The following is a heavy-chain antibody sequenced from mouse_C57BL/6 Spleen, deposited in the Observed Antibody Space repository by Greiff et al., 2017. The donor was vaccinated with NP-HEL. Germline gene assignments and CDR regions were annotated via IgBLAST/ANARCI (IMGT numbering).Heavy chain of an antibody. J-gene: IGHJ1*03. Sequence: QVQLKESGAELARPGASVKMSCKASGYTFTSYTMHWVKQRPGQGLEWIGYINPSSGYTKYNQKFKDKATLTADKSSSTAYMQLSSLTSEDSAVNYCARSPGYFDVWGTGTTVTVSS. CDR2: INPSSGYT. CDR1: GYTFTSYT. CDR3: ARSPGYFDV. V-gene: IGHV1-4*01.